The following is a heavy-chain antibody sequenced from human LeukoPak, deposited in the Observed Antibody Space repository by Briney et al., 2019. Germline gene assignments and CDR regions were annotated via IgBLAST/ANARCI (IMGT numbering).Heavy chain of an antibody. D-gene: IGHD6-19*01. V-gene: IGHV4-34*01. CDR2: INHSGST. CDR3: ARLAVAGNFDY. Sequence: TSETLSLTCAVYGGSFSGYYWSWIRQPPGKGLEWIGEINHSGSTNYNPSLKSRVTISVDTSKNQFSLKLSSVTAADTAVYYCARLAVAGNFDYWGQGTLVTVSS. CDR1: GGSFSGYY. J-gene: IGHJ4*02.